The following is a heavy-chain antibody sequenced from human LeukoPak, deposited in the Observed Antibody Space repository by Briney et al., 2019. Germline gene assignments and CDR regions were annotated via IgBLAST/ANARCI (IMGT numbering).Heavy chain of an antibody. V-gene: IGHV1-2*02. D-gene: IGHD1-26*01. CDR3: ARDVGELLLAY. Sequence: ASVKPSCHASASTFTGYYMHCDRQAPGQVLEWKGSINPNRGPTNSAQKFQGRVTMTRDTYISTAYMEQRRLRYDDTAMFFCARDVGELLLAYCGEGSLLTVSS. CDR1: ASTFTGYY. J-gene: IGHJ4*02. CDR2: INPNRGPT.